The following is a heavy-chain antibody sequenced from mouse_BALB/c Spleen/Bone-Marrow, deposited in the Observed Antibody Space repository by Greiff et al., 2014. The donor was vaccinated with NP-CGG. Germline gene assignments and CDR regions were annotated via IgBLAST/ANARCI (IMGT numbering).Heavy chain of an antibody. CDR2: ISYSGST. J-gene: IGHJ3*01. V-gene: IGHV3-2*02. CDR1: GYSITSDYV. D-gene: IGHD3-1*01. Sequence: VQLQQSGPGLVKPSQSLSLTCTVSGYSITSDYVWNWIRQFPGNKLEWMGYISYSGSTSYNLSLKSRISITRDTSKNQFFLQLNSVTTEDTATYYCARGGARATGWFAYWGQGTLVTVSA. CDR3: ARGGARATGWFAY.